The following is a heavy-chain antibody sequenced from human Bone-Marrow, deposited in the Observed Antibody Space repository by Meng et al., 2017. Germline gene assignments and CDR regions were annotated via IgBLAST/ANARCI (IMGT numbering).Heavy chain of an antibody. Sequence: QVQLVQSGAEVKKSGASVKVSCKTSGYTFTSNDFNWVRQAPGQGLEWMGWINPNSGDAGYAQKFQGRVTITMNTSISTAYMELSSLRSEDTAVYYCARGPPFQHWGQGTLVTVSS. CDR1: GYTFTSND. J-gene: IGHJ1*01. CDR2: INPNSGDA. CDR3: ARGPPFQH. V-gene: IGHV1-8*03.